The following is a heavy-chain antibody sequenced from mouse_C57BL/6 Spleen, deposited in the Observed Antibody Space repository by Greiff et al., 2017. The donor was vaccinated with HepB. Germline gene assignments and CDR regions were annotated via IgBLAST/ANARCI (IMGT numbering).Heavy chain of an antibody. CDR1: GYAFSSSW. D-gene: IGHD2-5*01. J-gene: IGHJ3*01. V-gene: IGHV1-82*01. CDR3: ARDSNSLAY. Sequence: QVQLQQSGPELVKPGASVKISCKASGYAFSSSWMNWVKQRPGKGLEWIGRIYPGDGDTNYNGKFKGKATLTADKSSSTAYMQLSSLTSEDSAVYFCARDSNSLAYWGLGTLVTVSA. CDR2: IYPGDGDT.